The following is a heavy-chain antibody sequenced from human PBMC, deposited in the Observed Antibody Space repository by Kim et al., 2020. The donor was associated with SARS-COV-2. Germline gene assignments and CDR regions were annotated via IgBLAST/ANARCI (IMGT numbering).Heavy chain of an antibody. Sequence: ASVKVSCKASGYTFTTYGITWVRQAPGQGLEWMGWISAYNGNTNYAQRFQGRVTLTTDTSTTTAYMELRSLRSDDTAMYYCARDGWQQSSNDAFDIWGQGTMVTVSS. CDR3: ARDGWQQSSNDAFDI. CDR2: ISAYNGNT. CDR1: GYTFTTYG. J-gene: IGHJ3*02. V-gene: IGHV1-18*01.